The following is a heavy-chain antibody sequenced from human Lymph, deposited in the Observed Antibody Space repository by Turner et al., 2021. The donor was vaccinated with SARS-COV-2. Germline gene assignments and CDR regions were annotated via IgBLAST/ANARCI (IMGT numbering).Heavy chain of an antibody. D-gene: IGHD2-15*01. V-gene: IGHV1-46*01. CDR3: ARVGPGGFDY. Sequence: QVQLVQSGAEVKKPGASVKVSCKASGYTFTSYYMHWVRQAPGQGLEWMGIINPSGDSTSYAQKFQGRVTMTRDTSRSTVYMELSSLRSEDTAVYYCARVGPGGFDYWGQGTPVTVSS. J-gene: IGHJ4*02. CDR1: GYTFTSYY. CDR2: INPSGDST.